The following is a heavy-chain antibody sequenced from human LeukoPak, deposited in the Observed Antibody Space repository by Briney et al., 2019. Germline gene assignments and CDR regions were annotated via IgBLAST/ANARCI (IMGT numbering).Heavy chain of an antibody. Sequence: HPGGSLRLSCAASGFTVSSNYMSWVRQAPGKGLEWVSVIYSGGSTYYADSVRGRFTISRDNSKNTLYLQMNSLRAEDTAVYYCARGIAVAGTDYWGQGTLVTVSS. CDR2: IYSGGST. CDR3: ARGIAVAGTDY. V-gene: IGHV3-66*01. D-gene: IGHD6-19*01. J-gene: IGHJ4*02. CDR1: GFTVSSNY.